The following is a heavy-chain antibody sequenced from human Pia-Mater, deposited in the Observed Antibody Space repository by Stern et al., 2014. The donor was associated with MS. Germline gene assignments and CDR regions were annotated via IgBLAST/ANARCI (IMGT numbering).Heavy chain of an antibody. J-gene: IGHJ4*02. CDR1: GLTLSSYW. CDR2: IKQHGSEK. Sequence: VQLVQSGGGLVQPWGSLRLSCAASGLTLSSYWLSWVRQAPGKGLEWVANIKQHGSEKYYVDSVKGRFTISRDNAKNSLFLQMNSLRAEDTAVYYCAADTRAMTVFYWGQGTLVTVSS. D-gene: IGHD2-21*02. V-gene: IGHV3-7*01. CDR3: AADTRAMTVFY.